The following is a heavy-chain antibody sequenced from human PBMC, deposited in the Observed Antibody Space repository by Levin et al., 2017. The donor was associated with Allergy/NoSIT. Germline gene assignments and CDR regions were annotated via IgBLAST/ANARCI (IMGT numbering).Heavy chain of an antibody. Sequence: GGSLRLSCAASGFTFSAFVVNWVRQAPGKGLEWVSVISFMGDTTFSADSLKGRFTMSRANSKNTRFRQMDSLRVEDTAIYYCARSPSDFLGGYGMDVWGQGTTVAVSS. D-gene: IGHD3-16*01. V-gene: IGHV3-23*01. CDR2: ISFMGDTT. CDR1: GFTFSAFV. J-gene: IGHJ6*02. CDR3: ARSPSDFLGGYGMDV.